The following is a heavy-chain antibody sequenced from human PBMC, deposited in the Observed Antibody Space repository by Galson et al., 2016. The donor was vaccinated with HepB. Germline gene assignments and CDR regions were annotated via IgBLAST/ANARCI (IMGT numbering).Heavy chain of an antibody. CDR1: SDSFRSDTYY. CDR2: IFYSGSA. CDR3: ARHAHLTSVLTHWFDP. D-gene: IGHD4-23*01. V-gene: IGHV4-39*01. Sequence: SETLSLTCSVSSDSFRSDTYYWAWFRQPPGKGLEWIGSIFYSGSAYYKPSLKSSVTISLDTSQNQFSLKLSSVTAADTAVYYCARHAHLTSVLTHWFDPWGQGTLVTVSS. J-gene: IGHJ5*01.